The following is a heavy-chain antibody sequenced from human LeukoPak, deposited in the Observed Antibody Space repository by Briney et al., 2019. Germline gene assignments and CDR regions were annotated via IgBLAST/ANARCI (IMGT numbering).Heavy chain of an antibody. J-gene: IGHJ4*02. Sequence: ASVKVSCKASGYTFTSYDINWVRQATGQGLEWMGWMNPNSGNTGYAQKFQGRVTITRNTSISTAYMELSSLRSEDTAVYYCARGRSDTAMVNGAYYIDYWGQGTLVTVSS. CDR2: MNPNSGNT. CDR3: ARGRSDTAMVNGAYYIDY. D-gene: IGHD5-18*01. CDR1: GYTFTSYD. V-gene: IGHV1-8*03.